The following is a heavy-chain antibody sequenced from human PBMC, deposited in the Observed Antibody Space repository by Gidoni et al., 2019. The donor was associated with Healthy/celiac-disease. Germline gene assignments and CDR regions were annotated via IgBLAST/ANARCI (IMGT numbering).Heavy chain of an antibody. V-gene: IGHV1-18*01. CDR2: ISAYNGNT. CDR3: ASIRYFDWPSDPGWFDP. D-gene: IGHD3-9*01. Sequence: QVQLVQSGAEVKKPGASVKVSCKASGYTFTSYGISWVRQAPGQGLEWMGWISAYNGNTNYAQKLKGRVTMTTDTSTSTAYMELRSLRSDDTAVYYCASIRYFDWPSDPGWFDPWGQGTLVTVSS. J-gene: IGHJ5*02. CDR1: GYTFTSYG.